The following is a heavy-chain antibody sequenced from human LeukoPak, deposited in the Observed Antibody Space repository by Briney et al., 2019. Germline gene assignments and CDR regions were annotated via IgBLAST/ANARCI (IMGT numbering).Heavy chain of an antibody. CDR2: ISYDGSNK. Sequence: GGSLRLSCAASGFTFDIYVMHWVRQAPGKGLEWVAVISYDGSNKNYADSVKGRFTTSRDNSKNTLYLQMNSLGPEDTAVYYCARDAPSVTVAGNLQYWGQGILVSVSS. CDR1: GFTFDIYV. CDR3: ARDAPSVTVAGNLQY. D-gene: IGHD4-11*01. V-gene: IGHV3-30*04. J-gene: IGHJ1*01.